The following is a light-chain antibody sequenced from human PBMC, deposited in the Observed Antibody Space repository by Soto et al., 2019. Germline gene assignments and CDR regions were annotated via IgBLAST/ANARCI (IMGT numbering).Light chain of an antibody. V-gene: IGLV2-14*03. CDR1: SSDIGGYNY. J-gene: IGLJ2*01. Sequence: QSALTQPASVSGSPGQSITISCTGSSSDIGGYNYVSWYQQHPGEAPQLMIFDVTNRPSGVSSRFSASKSGNTASLTISGLQPEDEAHYYCSSFTTTTARVLFGGGTKVTVL. CDR3: SSFTTTTARVL. CDR2: DVT.